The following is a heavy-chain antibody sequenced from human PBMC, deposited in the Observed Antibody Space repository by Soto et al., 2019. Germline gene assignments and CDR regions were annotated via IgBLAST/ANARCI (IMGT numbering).Heavy chain of an antibody. J-gene: IGHJ6*02. V-gene: IGHV4-39*01. CDR3: ASSADCSSTSCYGYGMDV. CDR2: IYYSGST. CDR1: GGSISGSSYY. Sequence: KTSETLSLTCTVSGGSISGSSYYWGWIRQPPGKGLEWIGSIYYSGSTYYNPSLKSRVTISVDTSKNQFSLKLSSVTAADTAVYYCASSADCSSTSCYGYGMDVWGQGTTVTVSS. D-gene: IGHD2-2*01.